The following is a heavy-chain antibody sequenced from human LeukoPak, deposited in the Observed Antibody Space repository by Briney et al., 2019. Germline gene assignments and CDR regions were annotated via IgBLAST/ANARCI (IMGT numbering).Heavy chain of an antibody. CDR3: ARVGSRCSGGSCYAGSWDY. CDR2: IYYSGST. D-gene: IGHD2-15*01. V-gene: IGHV4-59*01. J-gene: IGHJ4*02. CDR1: GGSISSYY. Sequence: SETLSLTCTVSGGSISSYYWSWIRQPPEKGLEWIGYIYYSGSTNYNPSLKSRVTISVDTSKNQFSLKLSSVTAADTAVYYCARVGSRCSGGSCYAGSWDYWGQGTLVTVSS.